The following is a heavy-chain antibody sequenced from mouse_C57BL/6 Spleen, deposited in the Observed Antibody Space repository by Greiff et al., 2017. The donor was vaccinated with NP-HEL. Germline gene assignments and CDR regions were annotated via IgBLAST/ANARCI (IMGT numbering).Heavy chain of an antibody. CDR1: GFSLTSSG. CDR2: IWSGGST. J-gene: IGHJ1*03. V-gene: IGHV2-2*01. Sequence: QVQLKESGPGLVQPSQSLSITCTVSGFSLTSSGVHWVRQSPGKGLEWLGVIWSGGSTDYNAAFISRLSISKDNAKSQVFFKMNSLQADDAAIYYCARNSHGSSFDVWGTGTTVTVSS. D-gene: IGHD1-1*01. CDR3: ARNSHGSSFDV.